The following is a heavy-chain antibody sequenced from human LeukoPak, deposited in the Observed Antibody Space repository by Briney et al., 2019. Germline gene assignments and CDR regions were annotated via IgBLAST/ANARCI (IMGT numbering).Heavy chain of an antibody. CDR1: GFTFSKFW. CDR2: IKQDGSEK. Sequence: PGGSLRLSCAASGFTFSKFWMSWVRQAPGKGLEWVANIKQDGSEKYYVGSVRGRFTISRDNAKNSLYLQMNSLRAEDTAVYYCARGIRYLYSYAYCDYWGQGTLVTVSS. J-gene: IGHJ4*02. V-gene: IGHV3-7*01. CDR3: ARGIRYLYSYAYCDY. D-gene: IGHD3-16*01.